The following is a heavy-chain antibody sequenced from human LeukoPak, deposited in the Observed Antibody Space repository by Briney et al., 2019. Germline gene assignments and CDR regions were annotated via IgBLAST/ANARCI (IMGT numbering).Heavy chain of an antibody. J-gene: IGHJ4*02. CDR3: AREKKRGYSGYDY. Sequence: GGSLRLSCAASGFTFTSYAMSWVRQAPGKGLEWVSTISDSGGNTYYADSVKGRFTISRDNYKNTAYLQMNSLRAEDTAVYYCAREKKRGYSGYDYWGQGTLVTVSS. CDR1: GFTFTSYA. V-gene: IGHV3-23*01. CDR2: ISDSGGNT. D-gene: IGHD5-12*01.